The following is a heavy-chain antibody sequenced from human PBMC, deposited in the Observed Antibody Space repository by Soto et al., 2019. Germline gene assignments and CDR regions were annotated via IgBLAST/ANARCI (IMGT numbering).Heavy chain of an antibody. CDR1: GFTFSSYS. Sequence: GGSLRLSCAASGFTFSSYSMNWVRQAPGKGLEWVSSISSSSSYIYYADSVKGRFTISRDNAKNSLYLQMNSLRAEDTAVYYCARDRLGSNMVRGVEPIDYWGQGTLVTVSS. CDR2: ISSSSSYI. V-gene: IGHV3-21*01. J-gene: IGHJ4*02. CDR3: ARDRLGSNMVRGVEPIDY. D-gene: IGHD3-10*01.